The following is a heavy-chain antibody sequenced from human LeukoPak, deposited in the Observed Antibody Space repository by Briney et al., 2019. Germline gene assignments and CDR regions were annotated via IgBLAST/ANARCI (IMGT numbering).Heavy chain of an antibody. J-gene: IGHJ4*02. V-gene: IGHV3-21*01. D-gene: IGHD6-19*01. Sequence: PGGSLRLSCAASGFAFSTYSMNWVRQAPGKELEWVSSISSSNNNIYYADSVKGRFTISRDDAKNSVYLQMNSLRAEDTAVYYCASGSGWFDYWGQGTLVTVSS. CDR3: ASGSGWFDY. CDR1: GFAFSTYS. CDR2: ISSSNNNI.